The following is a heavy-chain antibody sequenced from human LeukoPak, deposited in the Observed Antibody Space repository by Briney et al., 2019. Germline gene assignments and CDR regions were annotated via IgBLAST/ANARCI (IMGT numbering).Heavy chain of an antibody. D-gene: IGHD5-12*01. J-gene: IGHJ3*02. V-gene: IGHV4-34*01. CDR2: VTHSGST. CDR3: VGFYRYSGSDYFGYDPFDI. Sequence: SETLSLTCTVFGGSFNFYYWSWIRQSPGKGLEWIGEVTHSGSTNYTPSLRSRVTMSANTAKNQFSLKLTSVTAADTAMYYCVGFYRYSGSDYFGYDPFDIWGQGTLVTVSS. CDR1: GGSFNFYY.